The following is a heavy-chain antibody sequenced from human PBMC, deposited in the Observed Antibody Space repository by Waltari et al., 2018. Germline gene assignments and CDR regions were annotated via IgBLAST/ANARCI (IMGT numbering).Heavy chain of an antibody. J-gene: IGHJ4*02. Sequence: QVQLQQWGAGLLKPSETLSLTCAVYGGSFSGYYWSWIRQPPGKGLEWIGEINHSGSTNYNPSLKSRVTISVDTSKNQFSLKLSSVTAADTAVNYCARGIGAYYWGQGTLVTVSS. CDR2: INHSGST. V-gene: IGHV4-34*01. CDR3: ARGIGAYY. CDR1: GGSFSGYY.